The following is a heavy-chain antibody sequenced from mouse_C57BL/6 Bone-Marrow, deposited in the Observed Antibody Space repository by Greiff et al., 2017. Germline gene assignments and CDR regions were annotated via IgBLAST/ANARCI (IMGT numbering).Heavy chain of an antibody. Sequence: QVQLQQPGAELVRPGSSVKLSCKASGYTFTSYWMPLVKQRPIQGLEWIGNIDPSDSETHYNQKFKDKATLTVDKSSSKAYMQLSSLTSEDSAVYYCARRSSGLYYYAMDYWGQGTSVTVSS. CDR1: GYTFTSYW. V-gene: IGHV1-52*01. CDR3: ARRSSGLYYYAMDY. D-gene: IGHD3-2*02. CDR2: IDPSDSET. J-gene: IGHJ4*01.